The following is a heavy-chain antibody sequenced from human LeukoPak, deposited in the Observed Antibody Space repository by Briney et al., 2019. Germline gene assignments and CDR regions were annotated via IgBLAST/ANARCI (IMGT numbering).Heavy chain of an antibody. CDR1: GGSIISYY. D-gene: IGHD6-19*01. CDR3: ARYVVAVAGAFDY. Sequence: PSETLSLTCTVSGGSIISYYWSWIRQPPGKGLEWIGYIYYSGSTNYNPSLKSRVTISVDTSKNQFSLKLSSVTAADTAVYYCARYVVAVAGAFDYWGQGTLVTVSS. V-gene: IGHV4-59*01. CDR2: IYYSGST. J-gene: IGHJ4*02.